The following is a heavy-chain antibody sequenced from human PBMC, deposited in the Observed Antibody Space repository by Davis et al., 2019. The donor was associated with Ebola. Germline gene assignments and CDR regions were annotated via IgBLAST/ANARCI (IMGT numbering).Heavy chain of an antibody. V-gene: IGHV3-30-3*01. Sequence: PGGSLRLSCAASGFTFSSYAMHWVRQAPGKGLEWVAVISYDGSNKYYADSVKGRFTISRDNSKNTLYLQMISLRAEDTAVYYCASFGGRGRWGQGTLVTVSS. CDR3: ASFGGRGR. J-gene: IGHJ4*02. CDR1: GFTFSSYA. D-gene: IGHD3-10*01. CDR2: ISYDGSNK.